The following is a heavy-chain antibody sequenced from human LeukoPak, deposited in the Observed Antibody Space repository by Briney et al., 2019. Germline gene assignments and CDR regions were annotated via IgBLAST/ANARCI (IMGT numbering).Heavy chain of an antibody. CDR1: GYTLTDYY. D-gene: IGHD2-21*02. J-gene: IGHJ2*01. Sequence: ASVKVSCKASGYTLTDYYMHWVRQAPGQGLEWMGWINPNSGGTNYAQKFQGRVTMTRETSISTAYMELRRLRLDDTAVYYCARVTADHTRFYSNWYFDLWGRGTLVTVSS. CDR2: INPNSGGT. V-gene: IGHV1-2*02. CDR3: ARVTADHTRFYSNWYFDL.